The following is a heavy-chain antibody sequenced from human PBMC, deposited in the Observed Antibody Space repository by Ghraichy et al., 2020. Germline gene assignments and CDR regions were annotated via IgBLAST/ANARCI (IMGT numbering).Heavy chain of an antibody. CDR2: INPNSGGT. Sequence: KVSCKASGYTFTGYYMHWVRQAPGQGLEWMGWINPNSGGTNYAQKFQGRVTMTRDTSISTAYMELSRLRSDDTAVYYCARTDDYGDSFDYWGQGTLVTVSS. CDR3: ARTDDYGDSFDY. J-gene: IGHJ4*02. D-gene: IGHD4-17*01. CDR1: GYTFTGYY. V-gene: IGHV1-2*02.